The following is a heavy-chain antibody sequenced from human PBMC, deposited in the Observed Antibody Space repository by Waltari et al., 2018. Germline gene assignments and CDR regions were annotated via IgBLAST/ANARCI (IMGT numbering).Heavy chain of an antibody. CDR1: GSPFGGYW. CDR3: ARDRATRTGYVDY. J-gene: IGHJ4*02. Sequence: EVQLVESGGGLVQPGGSLRLACAASGSPFGGYWMSWVRQAPGKGMEWVANVKDDGSEQNYVDSVKGRFTITRDNTKTILYMEMNNLRVEDTAVYYCARDRATRTGYVDYWGQGALVTVSS. V-gene: IGHV3-7*01. CDR2: VKDDGSEQ. D-gene: IGHD2-2*01.